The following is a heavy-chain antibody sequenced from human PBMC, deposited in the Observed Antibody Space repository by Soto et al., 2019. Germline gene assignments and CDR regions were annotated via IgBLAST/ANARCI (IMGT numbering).Heavy chain of an antibody. CDR1: CKSFCGSN. D-gene: IGHD3-10*01. V-gene: IGHV4-34*01. J-gene: IGHJ5*02. Sequence: SVTQSLTCANNCKSFCGSNWRWMPETPRKGLEWIWEINHSGSINYNPSLKSRVTISVDTSKNQFSLKLSSVTAADTAVYYCARFGYYYGSGSKKNWFDPWGQGTLVTVS. CDR3: ARFGYYYGSGSKKNWFDP. CDR2: INHSGSI.